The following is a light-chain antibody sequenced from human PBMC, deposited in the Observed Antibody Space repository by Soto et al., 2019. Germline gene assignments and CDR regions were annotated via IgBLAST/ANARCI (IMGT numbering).Light chain of an antibody. CDR2: GAS. Sequence: EIVMTQSPATLSVSPGERATLSCRASQSVSSNLAWYQQKPGQAHRLLIYGASTRATGIPARFSGSRSGTEFTLTISSLQSEDFAVYYCQQYNNWPQGFGQGTKVEIK. V-gene: IGKV3-15*01. CDR1: QSVSSN. CDR3: QQYNNWPQG. J-gene: IGKJ1*01.